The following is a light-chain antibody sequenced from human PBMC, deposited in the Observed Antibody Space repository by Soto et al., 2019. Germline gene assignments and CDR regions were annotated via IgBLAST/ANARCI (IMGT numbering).Light chain of an antibody. Sequence: DIQMTQSPSSVSASVGDRVTITCRASQGISNWLAWYHQQPGKAPKLLISSAYTLQSGVPSRFSGGGSGTHFTLIISSLQPEDFATYYCQQTNTFLPLTFGGGTKVEIK. CDR3: QQTNTFLPLT. CDR2: SAY. J-gene: IGKJ4*01. V-gene: IGKV1-12*01. CDR1: QGISNW.